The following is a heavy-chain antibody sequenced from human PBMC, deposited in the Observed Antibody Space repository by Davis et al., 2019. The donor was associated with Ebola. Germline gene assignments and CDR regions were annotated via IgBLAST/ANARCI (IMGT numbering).Heavy chain of an antibody. D-gene: IGHD5-18*01. CDR2: INHSGST. J-gene: IGHJ6*02. CDR1: GGSISSYY. Sequence: SETLSLTCTVSGGSISSYYWSWIRQPPGKGLEWIGEINHSGSTNYNPSLKSRFTISVDTSKNQFSLKLSSVTAADTAVYYCARGEDTAMVTGYYGMDVWGQGTTVTVSS. V-gene: IGHV4-34*01. CDR3: ARGEDTAMVTGYYGMDV.